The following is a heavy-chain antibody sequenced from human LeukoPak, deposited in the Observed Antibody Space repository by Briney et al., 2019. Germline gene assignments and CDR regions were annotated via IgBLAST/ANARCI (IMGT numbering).Heavy chain of an antibody. CDR1: GFTFSSYS. V-gene: IGHV3-21*01. Sequence: GGSLRLSCAASGFTFSSYSMNWVRQAPGKGLEWVSSISSSSSYIYYADSVKGRFTISRDNAKNSLYLQMNSLRAEDTAVYCCARDPVTTVTTDYWGQGTLVTVSS. J-gene: IGHJ4*02. CDR2: ISSSSSYI. D-gene: IGHD4-17*01. CDR3: ARDPVTTVTTDY.